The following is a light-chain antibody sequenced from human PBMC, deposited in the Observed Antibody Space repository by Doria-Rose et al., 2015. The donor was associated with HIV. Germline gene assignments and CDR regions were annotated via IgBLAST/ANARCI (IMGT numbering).Light chain of an antibody. Sequence: LTQSPGTLSLSPGARATLSCRASQSFSSTYLAWYQQKPGQAPSLLIYDGSTRATGITDRFSASGSGTDFTLTINRLEPEDFALYYCHQYGTSWTFGQGTKVEI. J-gene: IGKJ1*01. CDR1: QSFSSTY. CDR2: DGS. V-gene: IGKV3-20*01. CDR3: HQYGTSWT.